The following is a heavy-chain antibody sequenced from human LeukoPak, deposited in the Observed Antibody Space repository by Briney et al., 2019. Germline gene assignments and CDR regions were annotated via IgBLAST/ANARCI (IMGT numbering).Heavy chain of an antibody. Sequence: GSLRLSCAASGFMFDVYTMHRVRQAPGKGLEWVSLINWDGGSRYYAASVKGRFTVSRDNSKNSLYLQMNSLRTEDTALYYCAKGDVDSPMNFYHWGQGTLVTVSS. CDR3: AKGDVDSPMNFYH. CDR1: GFMFDVYT. CDR2: INWDGGSR. J-gene: IGHJ4*02. D-gene: IGHD5-18*01. V-gene: IGHV3-43*01.